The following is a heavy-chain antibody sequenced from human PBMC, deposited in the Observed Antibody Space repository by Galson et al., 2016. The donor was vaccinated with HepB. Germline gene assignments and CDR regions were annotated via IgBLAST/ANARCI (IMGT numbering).Heavy chain of an antibody. D-gene: IGHD6-13*01. CDR2: ISGSGGST. V-gene: IGHV3-23*01. Sequence: SLRLSCAASGFTFSSYGMGWVRQAPGKGLEWVAAISGSGGSTFYADSVKGRFTISRDNSNNTVYLHMNSLRAEDTAVYYCAKGWDRSSRDLYFDYWGQGTLVTVAS. J-gene: IGHJ4*02. CDR3: AKGWDRSSRDLYFDY. CDR1: GFTFSSYG.